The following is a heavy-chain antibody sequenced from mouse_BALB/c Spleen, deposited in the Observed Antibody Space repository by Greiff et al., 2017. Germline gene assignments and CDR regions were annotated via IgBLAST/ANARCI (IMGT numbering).Heavy chain of an antibody. CDR2: IWAGGST. J-gene: IGHJ1*01. CDR1: GFSLTDYG. D-gene: IGHD2-1*01. Sequence: VQLQESGPGLVAPSQSLSITCTVSGFSLTDYGVSWIRQPPGKGLEWLGVIWAGGSTNYNSALMSRLSISKDNSKSQVFLKMNSLQTDDTAMYYCARDLYCNYVGWYYGVWGAGTTVTVSS. CDR3: ARDLYCNYVGWYYGV. V-gene: IGHV2-9*02.